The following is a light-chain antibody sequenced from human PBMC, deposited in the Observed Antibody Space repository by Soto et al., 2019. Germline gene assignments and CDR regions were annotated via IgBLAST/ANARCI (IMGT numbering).Light chain of an antibody. V-gene: IGKV3-20*01. CDR1: QSVSSSY. CDR2: GAS. Sequence: EIVLTQSPGTLSLSPGERATLSCRASQSVSSSYLAWYQQKPGQAPRLLMYGASSRATGIPDRFSGSGSGTAFPLPINRLEPKYFAVYYCQNYVSSPLFTLAPGTKGNI. J-gene: IGKJ3*01. CDR3: QNYVSSPLFT.